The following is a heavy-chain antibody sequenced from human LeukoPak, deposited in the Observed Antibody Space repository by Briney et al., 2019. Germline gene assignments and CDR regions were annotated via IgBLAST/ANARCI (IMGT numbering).Heavy chain of an antibody. CDR3: AKDSVAYNGMFDAFDI. CDR1: GFTFSNYA. CDR2: IGGTGDIG. D-gene: IGHD1-26*01. Sequence: GGSLTLSCAASGFTFSNYAMSWVRQAPGKGLQWVSTIGGTGDIGDYADSVKGRFTISRDDSKNTLYMHMNSLRADDTAVYYCAKDSVAYNGMFDAFDIWGQGTMVTVSS. V-gene: IGHV3-23*01. J-gene: IGHJ3*02.